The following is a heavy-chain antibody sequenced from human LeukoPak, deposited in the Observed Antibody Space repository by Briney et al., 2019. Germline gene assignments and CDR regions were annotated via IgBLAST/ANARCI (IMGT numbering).Heavy chain of an antibody. Sequence: ASVTVSCTASGYTFTSYDMNWVRQAPGQGLEWMGWMNPNSGNTVYAQKFQGRVTMTRNTSISTAYMELSSLRSEDPAVYYCARAGSGYDIDYWGQGTLVTVSS. CDR3: ARAGSGYDIDY. V-gene: IGHV1-8*01. J-gene: IGHJ4*02. CDR1: GYTFTSYD. CDR2: MNPNSGNT. D-gene: IGHD5-12*01.